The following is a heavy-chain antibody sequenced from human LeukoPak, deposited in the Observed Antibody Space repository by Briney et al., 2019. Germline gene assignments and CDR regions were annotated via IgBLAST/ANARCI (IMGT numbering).Heavy chain of an antibody. CDR1: GFTFSSFA. V-gene: IGHV3-23*01. CDR3: AKGSGWYV. D-gene: IGHD6-19*01. CDR2: INTGGGTI. Sequence: PGGSLRLSCAASGFTFSSFAMTWVRQAPGKGLEWVSVINTGGGTIDYADSVKGPFTISRDNSKNALYLQMNSLRAEDTAVYYCAKGSGWYVWGQGTPVTVSS. J-gene: IGHJ4*02.